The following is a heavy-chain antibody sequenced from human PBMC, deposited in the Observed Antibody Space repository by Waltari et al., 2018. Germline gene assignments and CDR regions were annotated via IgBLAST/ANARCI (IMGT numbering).Heavy chain of an antibody. J-gene: IGHJ4*02. Sequence: EVQLVESGGGLVQPGGSLRLSCAASGFTFSSYAMSWVRQAPGKGLEWVSAISGSGGSTYYADSVKGRFTISRDNSKNTRYLQMNSLRAEDTAVYYCAKEGIAVAGRPYYFDYWGQGTLVTVSS. V-gene: IGHV3-23*04. CDR3: AKEGIAVAGRPYYFDY. CDR1: GFTFSSYA. CDR2: ISGSGGST. D-gene: IGHD6-19*01.